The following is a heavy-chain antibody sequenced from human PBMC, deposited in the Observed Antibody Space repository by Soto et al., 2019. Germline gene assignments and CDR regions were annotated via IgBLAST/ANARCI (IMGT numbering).Heavy chain of an antibody. CDR1: GFTFSSYA. Sequence: PGGSLRLSCAASGFTFSSYAMSWVRQAPGKGLEWVSAISGSGGSTYYADSVKGRFTISRDNSKNTLYLQMNSLRAGDTAVYYCARDLSHYDILTGYYTGGMDVWGQGTKVTVSS. CDR3: ARDLSHYDILTGYYTGGMDV. CDR2: ISGSGGST. J-gene: IGHJ6*02. D-gene: IGHD3-9*01. V-gene: IGHV3-23*01.